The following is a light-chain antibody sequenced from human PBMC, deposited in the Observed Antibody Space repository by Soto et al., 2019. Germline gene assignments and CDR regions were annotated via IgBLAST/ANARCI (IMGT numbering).Light chain of an antibody. CDR2: GAS. J-gene: IGKJ1*01. CDR1: QSIGSN. Sequence: EIVMTQSPATLSVSPGEEATLSCWASQSIGSNLAWYQQKPGQAPRLLIYGASTRATGIPARFRGSGSGTEFALTISSLQSEDFAIYYCQQYGGSPRTFGQGTKVEVK. CDR3: QQYGGSPRT. V-gene: IGKV3-15*01.